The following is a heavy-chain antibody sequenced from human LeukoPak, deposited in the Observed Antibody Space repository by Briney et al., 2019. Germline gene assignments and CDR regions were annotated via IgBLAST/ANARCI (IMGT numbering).Heavy chain of an antibody. Sequence: ASVKVSCKAPGGTFSSYAISWVRQAPGQGLEWMGGIIPIFGTANYAQKFQGRVTITADKSTSTAYMELSSLRSEDTAVYYCARDLYGGNFLSGYYYYYMDVWGKGTTVTVSS. CDR2: IIPIFGTA. CDR1: GGTFSSYA. CDR3: ARDLYGGNFLSGYYYYYMDV. J-gene: IGHJ6*03. V-gene: IGHV1-69*06. D-gene: IGHD4-23*01.